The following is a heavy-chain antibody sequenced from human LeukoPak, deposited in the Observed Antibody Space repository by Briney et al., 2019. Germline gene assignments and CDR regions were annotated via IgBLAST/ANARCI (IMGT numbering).Heavy chain of an antibody. D-gene: IGHD2-8*01. CDR1: GFTFSGYS. CDR3: AKDRPKMGSSDY. V-gene: IGHV3-30*02. CDR2: IRHDGTIK. Sequence: GGSLRLSCAASGFTFSGYSMSWVRQAPGKGLEWVAFIRHDGTIKYYGDSVKGRFTISRDNAKNTLYLQMDSLRAEDTAVYYCAKDRPKMGSSDYWGQGTLVTVST. J-gene: IGHJ4*02.